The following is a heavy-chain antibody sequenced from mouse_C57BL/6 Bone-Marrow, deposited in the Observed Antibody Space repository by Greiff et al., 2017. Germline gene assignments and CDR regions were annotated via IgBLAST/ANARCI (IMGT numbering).Heavy chain of an antibody. D-gene: IGHD1-1*01. CDR3: ARGGITTVVATDWYFDV. V-gene: IGHV1-72*01. Sequence: QVQLQQPGAELVKPGASVKLSCKASGYTFTSYWMHWVKQRPGRGLEWIGRIDPNSGVTKYNEKFKSKATLTVDKPSSTAYMQLSSLTSEDSAVYYCARGGITTVVATDWYFDVWGTGTTVTVSS. CDR1: GYTFTSYW. CDR2: IDPNSGVT. J-gene: IGHJ1*03.